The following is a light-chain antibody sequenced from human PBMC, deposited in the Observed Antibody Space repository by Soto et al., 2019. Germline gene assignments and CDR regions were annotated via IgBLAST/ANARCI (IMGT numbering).Light chain of an antibody. J-gene: IGLJ1*01. CDR3: QVWDSSSDHYV. V-gene: IGLV3-21*02. Sequence: SYELTQPPSVSVAPGQTARISCGGNDIASKSVHWSQQKPGQAPVLVVYDDNDRPSGIPERLSGSNSGDTATLTISRVEAGDEADYYCQVWDSSSDHYVFGSGTKVTAL. CDR2: DDN. CDR1: DIASKS.